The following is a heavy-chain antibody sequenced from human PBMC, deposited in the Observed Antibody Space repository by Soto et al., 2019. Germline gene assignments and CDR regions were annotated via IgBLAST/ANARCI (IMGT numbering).Heavy chain of an antibody. CDR2: LNRDGSRT. V-gene: IGHV3-74*01. J-gene: IGHJ4*02. D-gene: IGHD1-26*01. CDR3: ARDLGGAGSY. Sequence: APLVESGGGLVQPGGSLRLSCAAAGFTFSNYWMHWVRQVPGQGPVWVSRLNRDGSRTDYADSVRGRFTIFRDNARNTLYLQMNSLRAEDTAMYYCARDLGGAGSYWGQGTLVTVSS. CDR1: GFTFSNYW.